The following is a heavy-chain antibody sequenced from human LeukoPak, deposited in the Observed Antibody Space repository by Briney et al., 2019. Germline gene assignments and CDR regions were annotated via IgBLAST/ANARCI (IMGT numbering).Heavy chain of an antibody. CDR1: GFTFSSYG. CDR3: ARDKRMVDY. J-gene: IGHJ4*02. CDR2: IWYDGSNK. V-gene: IGHV3-33*01. D-gene: IGHD3-10*01. Sequence: GGSLRLSCAASGFTFSSYGMHWVRQAPGKGLGWVAVIWYDGSNKYYADSVKGRFTISRDNSKNTLYLQMNSLRAEDTAVYYCARDKRMVDYWGQGTLVTVSS.